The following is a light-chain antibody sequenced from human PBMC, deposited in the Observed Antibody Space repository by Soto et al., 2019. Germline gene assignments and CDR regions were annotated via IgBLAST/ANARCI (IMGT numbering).Light chain of an antibody. CDR3: CSYAGSSTLL. Sequence: QSALTQPASVSGSPGQSITVSCTGTSSDIGSYNLVSWYQHHPGKAPKLMIYVGSKRPSGVSSRFSGSKSGNTASLTISGLQAEDEADYYCCSYAGSSTLLFGGGTKVTVL. V-gene: IGLV2-23*01. CDR2: VGS. J-gene: IGLJ3*02. CDR1: SSDIGSYNL.